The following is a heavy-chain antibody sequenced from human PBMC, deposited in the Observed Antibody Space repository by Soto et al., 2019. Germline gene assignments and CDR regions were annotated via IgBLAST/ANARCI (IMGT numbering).Heavy chain of an antibody. CDR3: AKDAVYNDGLWLMDH. D-gene: IGHD2-21*01. V-gene: IGHV3-23*05. CDR2: IYGSGRGI. J-gene: IGHJ4*02. CDR1: GLPHSNFA. Sequence: AGSLRLSCTASGLPHSNFAMMWVRQAPGKGLECVSGIYGSGRGIEYADSVKGRFTISRDNSKNTVYLQMTDLRADDTAVYYCAKDAVYNDGLWLMDHWGQGTQVTVSS.